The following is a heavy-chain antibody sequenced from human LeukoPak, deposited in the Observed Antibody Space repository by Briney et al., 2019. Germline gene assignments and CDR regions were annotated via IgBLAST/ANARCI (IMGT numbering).Heavy chain of an antibody. J-gene: IGHJ2*01. CDR2: ISSGGNTT. D-gene: IGHD3-9*01. V-gene: IGHV3-48*04. CDR3: ARFLKTGYWAHYWYFDL. CDR1: GFTFSSYG. Sequence: GGSLRLSCAASGFTFSSYGMSWVRQAPGKGLKWLSKISSGGNTTYHADSVKGRFTISRDNAKNSLYLQMNSLRAEDTAVYYCARFLKTGYWAHYWYFDLWGRGTLITVSS.